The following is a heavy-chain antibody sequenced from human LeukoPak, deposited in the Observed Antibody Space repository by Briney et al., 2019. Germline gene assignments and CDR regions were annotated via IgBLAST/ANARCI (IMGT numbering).Heavy chain of an antibody. J-gene: IGHJ6*03. V-gene: IGHV4-4*07. D-gene: IGHD6-13*01. CDR1: GGSISRNY. CDR2: IYSSGDT. Sequence: PSETLSLTCTVFGGSISRNYWSWIRQPAGKGLEWIGRIYSSGDTNYNPSLKSRVTMSIHTSENQFSLKLTSVTAADTAVYYCAREASGTRRYYYYMDLWGKGTTVNV. CDR3: AREASGTRRYYYYMDL.